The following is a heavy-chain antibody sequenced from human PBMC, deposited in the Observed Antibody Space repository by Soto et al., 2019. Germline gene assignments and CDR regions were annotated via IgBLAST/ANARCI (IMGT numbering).Heavy chain of an antibody. D-gene: IGHD3-16*01. J-gene: IGHJ5*02. CDR1: GYNFATSW. CDR3: AXLRLDDVGGPPKYWFDP. V-gene: IGHV5-51*01. CDR2: IYPGDSDD. Sequence: LGESLKISCTGSGYNFATSWIGWIRQIPGKGLEWMGIIYPGDSDDRYNPSFEGQVTISADKSINTAYLHWSSLKASDTALYYCAXLRLDDVGGPPKYWFDPWGQGTLVTVSS.